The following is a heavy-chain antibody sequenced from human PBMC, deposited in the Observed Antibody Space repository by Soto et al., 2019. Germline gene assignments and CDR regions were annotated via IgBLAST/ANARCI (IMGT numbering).Heavy chain of an antibody. CDR2: IYYSGST. CDR3: TSSHYYYYMDV. J-gene: IGHJ6*03. Sequence: SETLSLTCTVSGGSISSGDYYWSWIRQPPGKGLEWIGYIYYSGSTYYNPSLKSRVTISVDTSKNQFSLKLSSVTAADTAVYYCTSSHYYYYMDVWGKGTTVTVSS. V-gene: IGHV4-30-4*01. CDR1: GGSISSGDYY.